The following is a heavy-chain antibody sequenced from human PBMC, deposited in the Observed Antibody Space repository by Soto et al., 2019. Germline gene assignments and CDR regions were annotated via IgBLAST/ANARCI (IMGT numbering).Heavy chain of an antibody. J-gene: IGHJ3*02. CDR2: IKQDGSEK. Sequence: EVQLVESGGGSVQPGGSLRLSCAASGFTFSSHYMSWVRQPPGKGLEWVANIKQDGSEKYYVDSVKGRFTISRDNAKNSLYLQMNSLRAEDTAVYYCARDGYSAGFDIWGQGTMVTVSS. V-gene: IGHV3-7*01. CDR3: ARDGYSAGFDI. CDR1: GFTFSSHY. D-gene: IGHD5-18*01.